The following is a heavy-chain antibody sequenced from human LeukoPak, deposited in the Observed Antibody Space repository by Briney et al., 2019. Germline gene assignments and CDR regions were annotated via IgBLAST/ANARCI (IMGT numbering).Heavy chain of an antibody. CDR1: GSTFSTYW. D-gene: IGHD5-24*01. Sequence: GGSLRLSCAASGSTFSTYWMSWVRQAPGKGLEWVANIKKDGSEKYYVDSVKGRFTISRDNAENSLYLQMNSLRADDTAVYHCARVATWSPGDYLGQGTLVTVSS. CDR3: ARVATWSPGDY. J-gene: IGHJ4*02. V-gene: IGHV3-7*04. CDR2: IKKDGSEK.